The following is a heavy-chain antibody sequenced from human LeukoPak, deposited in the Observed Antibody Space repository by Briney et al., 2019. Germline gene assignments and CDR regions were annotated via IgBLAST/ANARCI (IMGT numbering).Heavy chain of an antibody. Sequence: PGGSLRLSCAASGFTFSSYGMHWVRQAPGKGLEWVAVIWYDGSNKYYADSVKGRFTISRDNSKNTLYLQMNSLRAEDTAVYYCAKDLRVLPVVPAASTYYYYGMDVWGQGTTVTVSS. CDR1: GFTFSSYG. CDR3: AKDLRVLPVVPAASTYYYYGMDV. D-gene: IGHD2-2*01. J-gene: IGHJ6*02. V-gene: IGHV3-30*02. CDR2: IWYDGSNK.